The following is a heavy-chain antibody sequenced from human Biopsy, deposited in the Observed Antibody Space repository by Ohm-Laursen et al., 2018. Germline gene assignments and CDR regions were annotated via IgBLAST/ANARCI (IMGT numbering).Heavy chain of an antibody. J-gene: IGHJ4*02. CDR3: ARGPSGVATIG. CDR2: ISSSGNST. V-gene: IGHV3-23*01. Sequence: SLRLSCAASGFTFATYGMSWVRQAPGKGLEWVSGISSSGNSTYYAGSVKGRFTISRDNSKSTLYLQMNSLRVEDTAVYYCARGPSGVATIGRGQGTLVTVSS. D-gene: IGHD5-24*01. CDR1: GFTFATYG.